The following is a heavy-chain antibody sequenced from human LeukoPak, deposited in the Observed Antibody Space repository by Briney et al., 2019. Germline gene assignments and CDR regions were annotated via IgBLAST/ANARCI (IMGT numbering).Heavy chain of an antibody. D-gene: IGHD2-2*02. CDR3: ARDLGDCSSTSCYTPHSGMDV. J-gene: IGHJ6*02. V-gene: IGHV4-31*03. CDR2: IYYSGST. CDR1: GGSISSGDYY. Sequence: SQTLSLTCTVSGGSISSGDYYWSWIRQHPGKGLEWIGYIYYSGSTYYNPSLKSRVTISVDTSKNQFSLKLSSVTAADTAVYYCARDLGDCSSTSCYTPHSGMDVWGQGTTVTVSS.